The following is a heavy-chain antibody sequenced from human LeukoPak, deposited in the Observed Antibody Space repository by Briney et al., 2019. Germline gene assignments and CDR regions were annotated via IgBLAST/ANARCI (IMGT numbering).Heavy chain of an antibody. CDR1: GFTFSGYG. D-gene: IGHD3-10*01. V-gene: IGHV3-30*03. Sequence: GGSLRLSCAASGFTFSGYGMHWVRQAPGKGLEWVAVISYDGSNKYYADSVKGRFTISRDNAKNSLYLQMNSLRAEDTAVYYCAGSGVVRPTGYWGQGTLVTVSS. CDR3: AGSGVVRPTGY. CDR2: ISYDGSNK. J-gene: IGHJ4*02.